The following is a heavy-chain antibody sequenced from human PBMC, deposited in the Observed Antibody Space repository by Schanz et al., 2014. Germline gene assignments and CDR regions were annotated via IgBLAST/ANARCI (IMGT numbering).Heavy chain of an antibody. CDR2: ISGSGGDT. D-gene: IGHD2-21*01. Sequence: EVQLVESGGGLIQPGGSLRLSCAVSGFTVSSNYMSWVRQAPGRGLEWVSAISGSGGDTYYADSVKGRFTISRDNSKNTLYLQMNSLRAEDTAVYYCAKGQLLSYYFDYWGQGTLVTVSS. J-gene: IGHJ4*02. CDR3: AKGQLLSYYFDY. V-gene: IGHV3-23*04. CDR1: GFTVSSNY.